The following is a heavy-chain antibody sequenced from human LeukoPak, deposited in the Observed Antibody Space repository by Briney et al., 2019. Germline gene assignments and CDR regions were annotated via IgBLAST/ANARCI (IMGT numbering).Heavy chain of an antibody. D-gene: IGHD2-2*01. CDR2: ISWNSGSI. CDR1: GFTFDDYA. J-gene: IGHJ4*02. CDR3: AKADIVVVPAAGYYFDY. V-gene: IGHV3-9*01. Sequence: GGSLRLSCAASGFTFDDYAMHWVRQAPGKGLEWVSGISWNSGSIGYADSVKGRFTTSRDNAKNSLYLQMNSLRAEDTAVYYCAKADIVVVPAAGYYFDYWGQGILVTVSS.